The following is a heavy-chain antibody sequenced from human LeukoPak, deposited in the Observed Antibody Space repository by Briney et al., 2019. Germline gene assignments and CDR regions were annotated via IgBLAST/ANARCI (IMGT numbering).Heavy chain of an antibody. CDR1: GFTFTSSA. CDR3: AATVHYCSGGGCDNHYYGMDV. D-gene: IGHD2-15*01. V-gene: IGHV1-58*02. J-gene: IGHJ6*02. CDR2: IVVGSGNT. Sequence: SVTVSCKASGFTFTSSAMQWVRQARGQRLEWIGWIVVGSGNTNSAQKFQERVTITRDMSTSTAYMELSGLRSEDTAVYYCAATVHYCSGGGCDNHYYGMDVWGRGTTVTVSS.